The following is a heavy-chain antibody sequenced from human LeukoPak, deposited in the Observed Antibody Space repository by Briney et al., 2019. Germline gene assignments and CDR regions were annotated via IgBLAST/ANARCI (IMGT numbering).Heavy chain of an antibody. V-gene: IGHV4-61*02. D-gene: IGHD6-13*01. CDR3: ARHYSSSWYFNWFDP. J-gene: IGHJ5*02. CDR1: GGSISSGSYY. CDR2: IYSSGST. Sequence: SQTLSLTCTVSGGSISSGSYYWSWLRQPAGKGLEWIGRIYSSGSTNYNPSLKSRVTISLDTSKNQFSLKLSSVTAADTAVYYCARHYSSSWYFNWFDPWGQGTLVTVSS.